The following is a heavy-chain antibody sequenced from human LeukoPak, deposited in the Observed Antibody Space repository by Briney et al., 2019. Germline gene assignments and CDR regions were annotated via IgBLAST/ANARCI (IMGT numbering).Heavy chain of an antibody. D-gene: IGHD1-1*01. CDR2: IWNDGSDK. J-gene: IGHJ5*02. Sequence: QPGESLKISCAASGFSFSTYGMHWVRQAPGKGLEWVAVIWNDGSDKRYADSVKGRFTVSRDNSKNTLYLQMNSLRGDDTAIYYCARDAVDPKTTPHDWFDPWGQGTLVTVSS. V-gene: IGHV3-33*08. CDR3: ARDAVDPKTTPHDWFDP. CDR1: GFSFSTYG.